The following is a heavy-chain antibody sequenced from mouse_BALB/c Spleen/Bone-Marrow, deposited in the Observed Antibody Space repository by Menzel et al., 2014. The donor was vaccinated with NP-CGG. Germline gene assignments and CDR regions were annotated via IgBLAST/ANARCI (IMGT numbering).Heavy chain of an antibody. V-gene: IGHV5-6-5*01. J-gene: IGHJ1*01. CDR3: ARRYYGYWYFDV. CDR1: GFTFSTYA. CDR2: IYSGGST. D-gene: IGHD1-1*01. Sequence: EVKLQESGGGLVKPGGSLKLSCAASGFTFSTYAMSWVRRTPEKRLEWVASIYSGGSTYYPDSVKGRFTTSRDNARNILYLQMNSLRSEDTAMYYCARRYYGYWYFDVWGAGTTVTVSS.